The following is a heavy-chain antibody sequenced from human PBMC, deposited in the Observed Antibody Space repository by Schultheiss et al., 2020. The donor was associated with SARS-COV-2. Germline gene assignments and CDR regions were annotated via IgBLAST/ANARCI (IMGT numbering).Heavy chain of an antibody. J-gene: IGHJ6*02. Sequence: GESLKISCKASGYTFTSYGISWVRQAPGQGLEWMGWISVHNGYTDYAQKLQGRVTMTTDTSTSTAYMELRSLRSDDTAVYYCARVAARRGYYYYGMDVWGQGTTVTVSS. V-gene: IGHV1-18*01. D-gene: IGHD6-6*01. CDR1: GYTFTSYG. CDR3: ARVAARRGYYYYGMDV. CDR2: ISVHNGYT.